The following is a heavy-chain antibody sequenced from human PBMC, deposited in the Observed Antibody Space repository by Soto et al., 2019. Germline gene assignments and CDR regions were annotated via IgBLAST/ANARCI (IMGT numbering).Heavy chain of an antibody. D-gene: IGHD5-18*01. CDR3: AKVGFPYSYGYLFYY. V-gene: IGHV1-3*01. CDR1: GYTFTSYA. J-gene: IGHJ4*02. Sequence: ASVKVSCKASGYTFTSYAMHWVRQAPGQRLEWMGWINAGNGNTKYSQKFQGRVTITRDTSASTAYMELSSLRSEDTALYYCAKVGFPYSYGYLFYYWGQGTLVTVSS. CDR2: INAGNGNT.